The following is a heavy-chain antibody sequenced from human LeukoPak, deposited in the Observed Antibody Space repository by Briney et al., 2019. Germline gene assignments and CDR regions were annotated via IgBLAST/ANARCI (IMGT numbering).Heavy chain of an antibody. Sequence: ASVKVSCXASGYTFTGYYMHWVRQAPGQGLEWMGWINPNSGGTNYAQKFQGRVTMTRDTSISTAYMELSRLRSDDTVVYYCARARKLRLGELSSDYWGQGTLVTVSS. D-gene: IGHD3-16*02. V-gene: IGHV1-2*02. CDR2: INPNSGGT. J-gene: IGHJ4*02. CDR1: GYTFTGYY. CDR3: ARARKLRLGELSSDY.